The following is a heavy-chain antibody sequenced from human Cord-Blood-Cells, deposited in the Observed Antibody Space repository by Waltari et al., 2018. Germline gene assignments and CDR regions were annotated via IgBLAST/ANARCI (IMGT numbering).Heavy chain of an antibody. V-gene: IGHV4-59*01. CDR1: GGSTSRYY. J-gene: IGHJ4*02. CDR3: ARVDWGGGFDY. Sequence: QVQLQESGPGLVNPSVTLYLTCTVSGGSTSRYYRSWIRQPPGKGLEWIGYIYYSGSTNYNPSLKSRVTISVDTSKNQFSLKLSSVTAADTAVYYCARVDWGGGFDYWGQGTLVTVSS. D-gene: IGHD7-27*01. CDR2: IYYSGST.